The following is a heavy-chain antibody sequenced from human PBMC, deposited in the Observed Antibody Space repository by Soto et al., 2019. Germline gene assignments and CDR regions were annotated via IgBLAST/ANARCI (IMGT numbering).Heavy chain of an antibody. CDR3: ARSSPLSRSSFDY. CDR2: INQDGSEK. J-gene: IGHJ4*02. CDR1: GFTFSNHW. Sequence: SIRLSWAASGFTFSNHWMSCVRQAPGKGLEWVASINQDGSEKFSVDSARGRFTISRDNDKNSLYLQMNSLRVEETAVYYCARSSPLSRSSFDYWGQGALVTVSS. V-gene: IGHV3-7*01.